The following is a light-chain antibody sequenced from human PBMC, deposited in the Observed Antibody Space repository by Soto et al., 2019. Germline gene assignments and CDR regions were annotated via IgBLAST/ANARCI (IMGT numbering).Light chain of an antibody. CDR3: SSYTSSSTYV. Sequence: QSALTQPASVSGSPGQSITISCTGTSSDVGGYDYVSWYQQHPGKAPKLMIYEVSNRPSGVSNRFSGSKSGNTASLTISGFQADDEADYYCSSYTSSSTYVFGTGTKVTVL. CDR1: SSDVGGYDY. CDR2: EVS. V-gene: IGLV2-14*01. J-gene: IGLJ1*01.